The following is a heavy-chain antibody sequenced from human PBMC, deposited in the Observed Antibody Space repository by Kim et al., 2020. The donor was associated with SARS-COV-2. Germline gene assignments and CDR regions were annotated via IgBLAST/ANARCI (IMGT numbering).Heavy chain of an antibody. V-gene: IGHV1-18*01. CDR2: ISAYNGNT. CDR1: GYTFTSYG. J-gene: IGHJ4*02. D-gene: IGHD3-22*01. CDR3: AREIYYYDSSGYYYQD. Sequence: ASVKVSCKASGYTFTSYGISWVLQAPGQGLEWMGWISAYNGNTNYAQKLQGRVTMTTDTSTSTAYMELRSLRSDDTAVYYCAREIYYYDSSGYYYQDWGQGTLVTVSS.